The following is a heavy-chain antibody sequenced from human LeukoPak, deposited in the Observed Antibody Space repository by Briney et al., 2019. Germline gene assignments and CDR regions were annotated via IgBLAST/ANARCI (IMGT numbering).Heavy chain of an antibody. D-gene: IGHD3-3*01. J-gene: IGHJ4*02. CDR2: IIPIFGTA. CDR3: ARSKIGYDFWSGYYGGRIDY. Sequence: LVKVSCKASGGTFSSYAISWVRQAPGQGLEWMGGIIPIFGTANYAQKFQGRVTITADESTSTAYMELSSLRSEDTAVYYCARSKIGYDFWSGYYGGRIDYWGQGTLVTVSS. V-gene: IGHV1-69*13. CDR1: GGTFSSYA.